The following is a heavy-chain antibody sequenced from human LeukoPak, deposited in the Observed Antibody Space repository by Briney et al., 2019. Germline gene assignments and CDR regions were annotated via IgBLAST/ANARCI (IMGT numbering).Heavy chain of an antibody. D-gene: IGHD3/OR15-3a*01. CDR1: GVSISSSNSY. V-gene: IGHV4-39*01. Sequence: PSETLSLTCTVAGVSISSSNSYWGWIRQPPGKGLEWIGSIYYSGNTYYNASLKSQVSISIDTSKNQFSLRLTSVTAADTAVYYCARQTGSGLFILPGGQGTLVTVSS. J-gene: IGHJ4*02. CDR2: IYYSGNT. CDR3: ARQTGSGLFILP.